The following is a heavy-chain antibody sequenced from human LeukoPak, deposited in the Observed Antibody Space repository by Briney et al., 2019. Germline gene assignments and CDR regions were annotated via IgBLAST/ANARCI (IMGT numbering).Heavy chain of an antibody. Sequence: SETLSLTCTVSGGSISSSSYYWGWIRQPPGKGLEWIGSIYYSGSTYYNPSLKSRVTISVDTSKNQFSLKLSSVTAADTAAYYCARDRRSGSYPDDYWGQGTLVTVSS. D-gene: IGHD1-26*01. CDR1: GGSISSSSYY. CDR3: ARDRRSGSYPDDY. V-gene: IGHV4-39*07. CDR2: IYYSGST. J-gene: IGHJ4*02.